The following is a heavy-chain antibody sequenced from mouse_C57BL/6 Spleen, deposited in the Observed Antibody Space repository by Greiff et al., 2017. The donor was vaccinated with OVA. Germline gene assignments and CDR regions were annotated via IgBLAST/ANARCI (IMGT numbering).Heavy chain of an antibody. CDR1: GFSLSTSGMG. D-gene: IGHD1-1*01. CDR2: IYWDDDK. CDR3: ARKDYYGSRGYAMDY. V-gene: IGHV8-12*01. Sequence: QVTLKESGPGILQSSQTLSLTCSFSGFSLSTSGMGVSWIRQPSGKGLEWLAHIYWDDDKRYNPSLKSRLTISKDTSRNQVFLKITSVDTADTATYYCARKDYYGSRGYAMDYWGQGTSVTVSS. J-gene: IGHJ4*01.